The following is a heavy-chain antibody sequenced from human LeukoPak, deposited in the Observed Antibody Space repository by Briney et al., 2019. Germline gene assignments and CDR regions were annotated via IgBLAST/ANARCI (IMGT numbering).Heavy chain of an antibody. CDR3: ARAYRVHAFDY. V-gene: IGHV1-2*02. J-gene: IGHJ4*02. CDR2: INPNSGGT. CDR1: GYTFTSYD. Sequence: ASVKVSCKASGYTFTSYDINWVRQAPGQGLEWMGWINPNSGGTNYAQKFQGRVTMTRDTSISTAYMELSRLRSDDTAVYYCARAYRVHAFDYWGQGTLVTVSS. D-gene: IGHD1-1*01.